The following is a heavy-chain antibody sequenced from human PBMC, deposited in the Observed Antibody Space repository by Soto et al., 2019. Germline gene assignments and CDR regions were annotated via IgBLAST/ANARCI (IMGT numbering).Heavy chain of an antibody. CDR1: GFSFSDYY. V-gene: IGHV3-11*01. Sequence: GGSLRLSCAASGFSFSDYYMTWVRQAPGKGLEWVSYMSQIVKTIYYVDVVKGRFTISRNNDKNSFFLQLDSLRAEDTAIFFFLRTNMDQLLSHLFYYYLDIWGRGTTVTVSS. D-gene: IGHD2-2*01. CDR2: MSQIVKTI. CDR3: LRTNMDQLLSHLFYYYLDI. J-gene: IGHJ6*03.